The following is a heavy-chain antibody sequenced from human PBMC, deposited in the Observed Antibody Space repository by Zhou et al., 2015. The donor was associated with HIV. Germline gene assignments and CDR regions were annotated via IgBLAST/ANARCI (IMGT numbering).Heavy chain of an antibody. CDR2: ISANGRAT. CDR3: AKDGEHWLRWGRWFDS. D-gene: IGHD3-16*01. Sequence: VQLVEAGGGSVRPGGSLRLSCTASGFAFNSYWMHWVRQRPGKGPVWVSRISANGRATAYAESVRGRFVVSRDNAENTLYLQLKSVRDDDTAIYFCAKDGEHWLRWGRWFDSWGQGTSVIVSS. J-gene: IGHJ5*01. V-gene: IGHV3-74*03. CDR1: GFAFNSYW.